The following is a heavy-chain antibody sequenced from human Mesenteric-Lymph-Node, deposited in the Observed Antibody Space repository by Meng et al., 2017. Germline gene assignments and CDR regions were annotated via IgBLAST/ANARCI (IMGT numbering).Heavy chain of an antibody. CDR3: ATGSGYYYSY. CDR1: GFTFSSYW. J-gene: IGHJ4*02. V-gene: IGHV3-74*01. CDR2: IISDETTI. Sequence: EVHLVESGGGLVQPGGSLRLSCAVSGFTFSSYWMHWVRQAPGKGLVWVSRIISDETTITYADSVKGRFTISRDNARNTLYLQMNSLRAEDTAVYYCATGSGYYYSYWGQGTLVTVSS. D-gene: IGHD3-3*01.